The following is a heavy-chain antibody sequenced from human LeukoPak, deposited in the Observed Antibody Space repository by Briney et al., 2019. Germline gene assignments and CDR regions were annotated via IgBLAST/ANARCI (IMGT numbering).Heavy chain of an antibody. J-gene: IGHJ4*02. CDR3: TTYDNSAYYSDY. CDR1: GFTFSNAW. Sequence: GGSLRLSCAASGFTFSNAWMSGVRHAPGKGLEWGGRIKRKTDGGTIEYTAPVKGRFTISRDDSENTLYLQMNSLGAEDTAVYYCTTYDNSAYYSDYWGQGTLDTVSS. D-gene: IGHD3-22*01. V-gene: IGHV3-15*01. CDR2: IKRKTDGGTI.